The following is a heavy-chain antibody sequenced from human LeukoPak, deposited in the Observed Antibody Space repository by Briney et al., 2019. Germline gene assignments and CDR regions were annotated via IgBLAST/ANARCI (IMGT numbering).Heavy chain of an antibody. V-gene: IGHV4-31*03. CDR3: ASVSTSSAVGMDV. D-gene: IGHD2-2*01. J-gene: IGHJ6*04. CDR1: GGSISSGGYY. Sequence: SSETLSLTCTVSGGSISSGGYYWSWIRQHPGKGLEWIGYIYYSGSTYYNPSLKSRVTISVDTSKNQFSLKLSSVTAADTAVYYCASVSTSSAVGMDVWGNGTTVTVSS. CDR2: IYYSGST.